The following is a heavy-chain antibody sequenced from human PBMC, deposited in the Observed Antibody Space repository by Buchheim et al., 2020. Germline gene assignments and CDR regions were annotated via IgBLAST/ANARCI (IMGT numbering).Heavy chain of an antibody. D-gene: IGHD3-9*01. CDR1: GFTFSNAW. Sequence: EVQLVESGGGLVKPGGSLRLSCAASGFTFSNAWMSWVRQAPGKGLEWVGRIKSKTDGGTTDYTAPVKGRFTISRDDSKNTLYLQMNSLKTEDTAVYYCTTAPQLRYYDILTGYEYFDYWGQGTL. V-gene: IGHV3-15*01. CDR2: IKSKTDGGTT. J-gene: IGHJ4*02. CDR3: TTAPQLRYYDILTGYEYFDY.